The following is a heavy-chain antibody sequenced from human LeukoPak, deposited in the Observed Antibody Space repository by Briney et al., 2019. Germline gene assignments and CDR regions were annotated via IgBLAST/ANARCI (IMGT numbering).Heavy chain of an antibody. CDR3: AREGTAGTAFDI. V-gene: IGHV4-59*01. CDR1: GGSISSYY. J-gene: IGHJ3*02. Sequence: KTSETLSLTCTVSGGSISSYYWSWIRQPPGKGLEWIGYNYYSGSTNYNPSLKSRVTISVDTSKNQFSLKLSSVTAADTAVYYCAREGTAGTAFDIWGQGTMVTVSS. CDR2: NYYSGST. D-gene: IGHD6-13*01.